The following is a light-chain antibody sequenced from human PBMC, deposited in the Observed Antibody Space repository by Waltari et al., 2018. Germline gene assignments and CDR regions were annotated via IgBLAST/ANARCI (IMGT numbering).Light chain of an antibody. CDR2: EVS. V-gene: IGLV2-23*01. J-gene: IGLJ2*01. CDR1: RSDVGSYNL. Sequence: QSALTQPASVSGSPGQSITISRTGTRSDVGSYNLVSWYQQHPGKAPKLMIYEVSKWPSGVSNRFSGSKSGNTASLTISGLQAEDEADYYCCSYAGSSTLLFGGGTKVTVL. CDR3: CSYAGSSTLL.